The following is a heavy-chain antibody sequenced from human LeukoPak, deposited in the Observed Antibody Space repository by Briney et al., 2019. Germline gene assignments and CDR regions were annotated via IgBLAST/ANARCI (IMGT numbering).Heavy chain of an antibody. Sequence: SDTLSLTYTVSGDSLSSGLYYSGWIRQPPGKVLTGIGSVCYSASTSFSASFANRVAMPVDRSKNQFSLKLNSVTAADTATYYCARLCQVTTCAKFEYWGQGILVTVAS. CDR2: VCYSAST. J-gene: IGHJ4*02. D-gene: IGHD4-17*01. CDR1: GDSLSSGLYY. V-gene: IGHV4-39*01. CDR3: ARLCQVTTCAKFEY.